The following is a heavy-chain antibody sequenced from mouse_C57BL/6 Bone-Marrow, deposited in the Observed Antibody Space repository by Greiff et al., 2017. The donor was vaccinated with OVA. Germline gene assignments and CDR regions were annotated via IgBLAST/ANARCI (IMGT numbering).Heavy chain of an antibody. J-gene: IGHJ4*01. Sequence: EVQLQQSGGGLVQPGGSMKLSCAASGFTFSDAWMDWVRQSPEKGLEWVAEIRNKANNHATYYAESVKGRFTISRDDSKSSVYLQMNSLRAEDTGIYYCTRQGAYYYAMDYWGQGTSVTVSS. CDR1: GFTFSDAW. CDR3: TRQGAYYYAMDY. CDR2: IRNKANNHAT. V-gene: IGHV6-6*01.